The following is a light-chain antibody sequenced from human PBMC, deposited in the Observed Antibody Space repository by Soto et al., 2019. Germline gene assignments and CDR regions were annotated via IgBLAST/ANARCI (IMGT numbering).Light chain of an antibody. Sequence: IVMTQSPDTLSVSPGERVTLSCRASQSIDNNLAWYQQKPGQAPRLLIQNASNRATGIPVRFSGSGSGTEFTLTISSLQSEDLGVYYCQQYKKWYTFGQGTKLEIK. J-gene: IGKJ2*01. CDR3: QQYKKWYT. V-gene: IGKV3-15*01. CDR2: NAS. CDR1: QSIDNN.